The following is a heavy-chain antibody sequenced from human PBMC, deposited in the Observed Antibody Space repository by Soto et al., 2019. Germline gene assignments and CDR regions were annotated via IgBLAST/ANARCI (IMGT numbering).Heavy chain of an antibody. CDR2: IKTDGSVT. D-gene: IGHD3-16*01. J-gene: IGHJ4*02. Sequence: EVQLVESGGGILQPGGSLRLSCAASGFTFSTYWMHWVRQAPGKGLVWVSRIKTDGSVTTYAESVKGRFTISRDNAKNTLYLQKNTLRAEDTAVYYCARDLGGSHDYWGRGTLVTVSS. CDR3: ARDLGGSHDY. V-gene: IGHV3-74*01. CDR1: GFTFSTYW.